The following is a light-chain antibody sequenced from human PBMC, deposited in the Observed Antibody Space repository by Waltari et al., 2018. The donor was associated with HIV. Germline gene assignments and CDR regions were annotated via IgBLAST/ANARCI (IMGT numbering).Light chain of an antibody. CDR3: GTWDSRLSIYV. CDR2: DNP. J-gene: IGLJ1*01. V-gene: IGLV1-51*01. Sequence: QSVLTQPPSVSAAPGQRVTISCSGTSSNVGTSYVCWYQQLPGTAPQLLIYDNPTLPSEIPDRFSGSKSDTSATLDISGRQTGDEADYYCGTWDSRLSIYVFGAGTRVTVL. CDR1: SSNVGTSY.